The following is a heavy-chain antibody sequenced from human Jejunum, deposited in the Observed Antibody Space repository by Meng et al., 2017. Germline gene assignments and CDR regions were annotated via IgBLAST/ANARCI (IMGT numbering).Heavy chain of an antibody. D-gene: IGHD3-9*01. J-gene: IGHJ4*02. Sequence: QLTLKESGPTLVKPTQTLTLTCTFSGFSLSTSGVGVGWIRQPPGKALEWLTHIYWDDAKHYSPSLKSRLTITKDTSKAQVVLTMTDMDPVGTATYYCAHRIHGTEWFFDYWGQGNLVTVSS. CDR2: IYWDDAK. CDR1: GFSLSTSGVG. CDR3: AHRIHGTEWFFDY. V-gene: IGHV2-5*02.